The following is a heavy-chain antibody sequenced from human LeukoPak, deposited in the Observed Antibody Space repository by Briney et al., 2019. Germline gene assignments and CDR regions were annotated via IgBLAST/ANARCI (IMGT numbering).Heavy chain of an antibody. V-gene: IGHV4-39*07. J-gene: IGHJ4*02. CDR1: GGSISNRNYH. CDR3: ARVNYYYDSRLYYFDY. CDR2: ICSSGSA. D-gene: IGHD3-22*01. Sequence: SETLSLTCTVSGGSISNRNYHWGWIRQPPGKGLEWIGSICSSGSAYYNPSLKSRVTISVDTSKNQFSLKLSSVTAADTAVYYCARVNYYYDSRLYYFDYWGQGTLVTVSS.